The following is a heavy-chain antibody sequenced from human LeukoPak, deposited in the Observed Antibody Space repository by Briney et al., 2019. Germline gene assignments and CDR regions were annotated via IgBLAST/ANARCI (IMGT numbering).Heavy chain of an antibody. V-gene: IGHV4-59*01. Sequence: PSETLSLTCTVSGGSITSYYWSWIRQPPGKGLGWIGYIYYSGSTNYNPSLKSRVTISVDTSKNQFSLRLSPVTAADTAVYYCARDYSKGGGFDFWGQGTLVTVSS. CDR1: GGSITSYY. J-gene: IGHJ4*02. D-gene: IGHD4-11*01. CDR3: ARDYSKGGGFDF. CDR2: IYYSGST.